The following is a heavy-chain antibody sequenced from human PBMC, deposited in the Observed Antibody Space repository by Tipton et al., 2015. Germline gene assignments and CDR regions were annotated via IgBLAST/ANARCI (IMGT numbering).Heavy chain of an antibody. CDR2: ISPGNANT. CDR3: ARGKVPTSFDF. V-gene: IGHV1-18*01. CDR1: GYTFTSYG. Sequence: QLVQSGAEVKKPGASVKVSCKTAGYTFTSYGVSWLRQAPGQGLEWMGWISPGNANTKYAQKFLGRVTVTTDASTNTAYMQLRSLRSDDTAIYYCARGKVPTSFDFWGQGTLVTVSS. D-gene: IGHD5-12*01. J-gene: IGHJ4*02.